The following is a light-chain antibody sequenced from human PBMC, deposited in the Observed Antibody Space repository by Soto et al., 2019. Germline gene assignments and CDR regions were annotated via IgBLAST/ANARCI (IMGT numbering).Light chain of an antibody. V-gene: IGLV2-14*01. Sequence: QPVLTQPASVSGSPGQSITISCSGTSGDVGGYDYVSWYQHLPGKAPKLIIYDVTYRSSGLSNRFSGSKSGNTASLTISGLQADDEAYYYCTSYSSGTTLVVFGTGTKLTVL. CDR3: TSYSSGTTLVV. J-gene: IGLJ1*01. CDR1: SGDVGGYDY. CDR2: DVT.